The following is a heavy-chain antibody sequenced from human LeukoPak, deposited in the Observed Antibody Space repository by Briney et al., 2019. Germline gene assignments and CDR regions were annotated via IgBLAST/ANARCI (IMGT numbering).Heavy chain of an antibody. CDR2: ISYDGSNK. CDR1: GFTFSSYA. D-gene: IGHD3-10*01. J-gene: IGHJ5*02. CDR3: ARDSRILWFGESSLGNWFDP. V-gene: IGHV3-30*04. Sequence: GRSLRLSCAASGFTFSSYAMHWVRQAPGKGLEWVAVISYDGSNKYYADSVKGRLTISRDNSKNTLYLQMNSLRAEDTAVYYCARDSRILWFGESSLGNWFDPWGQGTLVTVSS.